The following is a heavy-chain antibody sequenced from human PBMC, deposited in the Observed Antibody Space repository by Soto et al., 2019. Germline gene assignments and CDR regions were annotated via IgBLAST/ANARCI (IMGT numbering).Heavy chain of an antibody. CDR2: INHSGST. CDR3: ARDKITGLFDY. CDR1: GGSFSGHY. J-gene: IGHJ4*02. D-gene: IGHD2-8*02. V-gene: IGHV4-34*01. Sequence: PSETLSLTCAVYGGSFSGHYWTWIRQPPGTGLEWIGEINHSGSTNYNPSLKSRVTISVDTSKDQFSLKLTSVTAADTAVYYCARDKITGLFDYWGQGTLVTV.